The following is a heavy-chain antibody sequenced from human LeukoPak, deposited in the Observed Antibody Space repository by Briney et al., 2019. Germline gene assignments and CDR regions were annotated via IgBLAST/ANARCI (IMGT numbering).Heavy chain of an antibody. V-gene: IGHV1-69*05. CDR2: IIPIFGTA. CDR1: GGTFSSYA. CDR3: ARESGIAARQFDY. Sequence: SVKVSCKASGGTFSSYAISCVRQAPGQGLEWMGRIIPIFGTANYAQKFQGRVTITTDESTSTAYMELSSLRSEDTAVYYCARESGIAARQFDYWGQGTLVTVSS. D-gene: IGHD6-6*01. J-gene: IGHJ4*02.